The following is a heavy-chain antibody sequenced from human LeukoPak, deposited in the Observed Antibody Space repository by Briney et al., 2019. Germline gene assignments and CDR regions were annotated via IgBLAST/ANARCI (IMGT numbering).Heavy chain of an antibody. Sequence: SETLSLTCTVSGGSVSSGSYYWSWIRQPPGKGLEWIGYIYYSGSTNYNPSLKSRVTISVDTSKDQFSLKLSSVTAADTAVYYCTREDRDTFDIWGQGTVVTVSS. CDR1: GGSVSSGSYY. J-gene: IGHJ3*02. CDR3: TREDRDTFDI. CDR2: IYYSGST. V-gene: IGHV4-61*01.